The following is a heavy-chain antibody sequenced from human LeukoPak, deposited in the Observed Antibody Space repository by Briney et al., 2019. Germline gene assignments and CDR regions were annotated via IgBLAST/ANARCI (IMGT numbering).Heavy chain of an antibody. CDR1: GGSISSGGYY. J-gene: IGHJ3*02. Sequence: PSETLSLTCTVSGGSISSGGYYWSWIRQPPGKGLEWIGYIYHSGSTYYNPSLKSRVTISVDRSKNQFSLKLSSVTAADTAVYYCAREQQQLVLSDAFDIWGQGTMVTVSS. CDR2: IYHSGST. V-gene: IGHV4-30-2*01. CDR3: AREQQQLVLSDAFDI. D-gene: IGHD6-13*01.